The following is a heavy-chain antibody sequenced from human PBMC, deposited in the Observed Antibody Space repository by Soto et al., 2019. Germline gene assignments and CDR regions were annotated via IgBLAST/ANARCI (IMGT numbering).Heavy chain of an antibody. CDR2: IYYSGST. V-gene: IGHV4-30-4*01. Sequence: QVQLQESGPGLVKPSQTLSLTCTVSGGSISSGDYYWSWIRQPPGKGLEWIGYIYYSGSTYYNPSLKSRVTISVDTSKTQFSLKLSSVTAADTAVYYCARAPTIDNYVWGSYRYRWFDPWGQGTLVTVSS. D-gene: IGHD3-16*02. CDR3: ARAPTIDNYVWGSYRYRWFDP. J-gene: IGHJ5*02. CDR1: GGSISSGDYY.